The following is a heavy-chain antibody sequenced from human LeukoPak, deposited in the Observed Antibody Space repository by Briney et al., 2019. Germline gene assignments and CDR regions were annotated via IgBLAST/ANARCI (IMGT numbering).Heavy chain of an antibody. CDR1: GFTFSSYS. Sequence: GGSLRLSCAASGFTFSSYSMNWVRQAPGKGLEWVSYISSSSSTIYYADSVKGRFTISRDNAKNSLYLQMNSLRVEDTAVYYCARAGFALAPHRGTPFDYWGQGTLVTVSS. J-gene: IGHJ4*02. CDR3: ARAGFALAPHRGTPFDY. D-gene: IGHD6-6*01. V-gene: IGHV3-48*01. CDR2: ISSSSSTI.